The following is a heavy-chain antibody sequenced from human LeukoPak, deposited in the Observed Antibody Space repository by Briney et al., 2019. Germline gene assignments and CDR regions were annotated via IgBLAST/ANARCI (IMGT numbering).Heavy chain of an antibody. Sequence: GGSLRLSCAASGFTFSSYWMSWVRQAPGKGLEWVANIKQDGSEKYYVDSVKGRFTISRDNAKNSLYLQMNSLRAEDTAVYYCARVGWELLRGLDYWGQGTLDTVSS. CDR2: IKQDGSEK. CDR3: ARVGWELLRGLDY. CDR1: GFTFSSYW. V-gene: IGHV3-7*01. J-gene: IGHJ4*02. D-gene: IGHD1-26*01.